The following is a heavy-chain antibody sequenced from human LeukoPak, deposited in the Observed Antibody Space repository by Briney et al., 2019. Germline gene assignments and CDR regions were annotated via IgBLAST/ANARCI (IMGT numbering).Heavy chain of an antibody. D-gene: IGHD3-22*01. J-gene: IGHJ6*02. CDR2: IIPILGIA. CDR1: GGTFSSYA. CDR3: ARARRYYDSSGYTYYYYYYGMDV. V-gene: IGHV1-69*04. Sequence: GASVKVSCKASGGTFSSYAISWVRQAPGQGLEWTGRIIPILGIANYAQKFQGRVTITADESTSTAYMELSSLRSEDTAVYYCARARRYYDSSGYTYYYYYYGMDVWGQGTTVTVSS.